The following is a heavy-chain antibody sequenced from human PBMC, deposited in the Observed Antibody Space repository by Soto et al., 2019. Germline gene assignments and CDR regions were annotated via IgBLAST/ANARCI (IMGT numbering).Heavy chain of an antibody. CDR2: ISYDGSNK. J-gene: IGHJ4*02. V-gene: IGHV3-30*03. CDR3: ARASRSSSNEPTVDY. D-gene: IGHD6-13*01. CDR1: GFTFSNYG. Sequence: QVQLAESGGGVVQPGRSLRLSCAASGFTFSNYGMHWVRQAPGKGLEWVAVISYDGSNKYYEDSVKGRVTISRDNSKNTLSLQMNILRPEDTAVYYCARASRSSSNEPTVDYWGQGTLVTGSP.